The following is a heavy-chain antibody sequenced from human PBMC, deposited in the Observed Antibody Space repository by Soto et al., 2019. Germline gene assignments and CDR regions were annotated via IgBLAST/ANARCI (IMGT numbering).Heavy chain of an antibody. D-gene: IGHD6-13*01. J-gene: IGHJ6*02. V-gene: IGHV3-23*01. CDR2: ISGSGGST. CDR3: AKVPYSSSPNTGTWGMDV. Sequence: GGSLRLSCAASGFTFSSYAMSWVRQAPGKGLEWVSAISGSGGSTYYADSVKGRFTISRDNSKNTLYLQMNSLRAEDTAVYYCAKVPYSSSPNTGTWGMDVWGQGTTVTVSS. CDR1: GFTFSSYA.